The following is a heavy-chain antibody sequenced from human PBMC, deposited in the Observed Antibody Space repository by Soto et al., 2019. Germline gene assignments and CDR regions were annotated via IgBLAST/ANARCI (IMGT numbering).Heavy chain of an antibody. CDR1: GFTFSNHW. V-gene: IGHV3-74*01. CDR2: TNSDGSST. CDR3: ARTGKVGPNVTYFDS. Sequence: EVQLVESGGGLVQPGGSLRLSCGASGFTFSNHWMHWVRQTPGKGLVWVSRTNSDGSSTSYADSVKGRFTISRDNGKNTLYLQMNSLRAEDTALYHCARTGKVGPNVTYFDSWGQGTLVTVSS. J-gene: IGHJ4*02. D-gene: IGHD1-26*01.